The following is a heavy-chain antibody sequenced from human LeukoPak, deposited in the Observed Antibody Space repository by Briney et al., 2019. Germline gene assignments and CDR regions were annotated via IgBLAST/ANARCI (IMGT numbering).Heavy chain of an antibody. D-gene: IGHD5-24*01. V-gene: IGHV4-39*07. CDR1: GGSISSSTYY. CDR3: ARDHIDGFNPNNWFDP. CDR2: IYNNANT. Sequence: PSETLSLTCTVSGGSISSSTYYWGWIRQPPGKGLEWIGTIYNNANTYYNPPLESRVTMSVDTSKNQISLTLTSVTAADTAVYYCARDHIDGFNPNNWFDPWGQGTLVTVSS. J-gene: IGHJ5*02.